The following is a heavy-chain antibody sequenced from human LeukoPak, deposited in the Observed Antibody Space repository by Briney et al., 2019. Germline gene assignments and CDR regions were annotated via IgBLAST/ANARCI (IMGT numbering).Heavy chain of an antibody. V-gene: IGHV5-51*01. J-gene: IGHJ4*02. CDR1: GYSFTNYW. CDR2: IYPGDSDT. CDR3: ARPQSAGTGLDCFDY. Sequence: GESLKISCKGSGYSFTNYWIGWVRQMPGKGLEWMGIIYPGDSDTRYSPSFQGQVTISVDKSIGTAYLQWSSLKASDTAMYYCARPQSAGTGLDCFDYWGQGTLVTVSS. D-gene: IGHD2-8*02.